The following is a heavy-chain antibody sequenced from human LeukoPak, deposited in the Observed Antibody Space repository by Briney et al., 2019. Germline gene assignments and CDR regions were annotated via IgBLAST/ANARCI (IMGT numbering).Heavy chain of an antibody. CDR2: IYTSGST. CDR3: ARVITGLYSGSYYYYYYMDV. CDR1: GGSISSYY. V-gene: IGHV4-4*07. D-gene: IGHD1-26*01. Sequence: PSETLSLTCTVSGGSISSYYWSWIRQPAGKGLEWIGRIYTSGSTNYNPSLKSRVTMSVDTSKNQFSLKLSSVTAADTAVYYCARVITGLYSGSYYYYYYMDVWGKGTTVTVSS. J-gene: IGHJ6*03.